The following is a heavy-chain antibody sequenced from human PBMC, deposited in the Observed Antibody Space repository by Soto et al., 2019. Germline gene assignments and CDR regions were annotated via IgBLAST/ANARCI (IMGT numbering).Heavy chain of an antibody. CDR1: GFTFSSYS. V-gene: IGHV3-21*01. CDR3: ARIDYGGNSGLYFDY. D-gene: IGHD4-17*01. Sequence: GGSLRLSCAASGFTFSSYSMNWVRQAPGKGLEWVSSISSSSSYIYYADSVKGRFTISRDNAKNSLYPQMNSLRAEDTAVYYCARIDYGGNSGLYFDYWGQGTLVTVSS. CDR2: ISSSSSYI. J-gene: IGHJ4*02.